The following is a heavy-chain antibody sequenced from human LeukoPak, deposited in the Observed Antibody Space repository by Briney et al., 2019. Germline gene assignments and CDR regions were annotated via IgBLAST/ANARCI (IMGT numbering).Heavy chain of an antibody. CDR3: AREGSSGYYVDWFDP. CDR1: GGSFGGYY. V-gene: IGHV4-34*01. CDR2: IYYSGST. J-gene: IGHJ5*02. D-gene: IGHD3-22*01. Sequence: SETLSLTCAVYGGSFGGYYWSWIRQPPGKGLEWIGSIYYSGSTYYNPSLKSRVTISVNTSKNQFSLKLSSVTAADTAVYYCAREGSSGYYVDWFDPWGQGTLVTVSS.